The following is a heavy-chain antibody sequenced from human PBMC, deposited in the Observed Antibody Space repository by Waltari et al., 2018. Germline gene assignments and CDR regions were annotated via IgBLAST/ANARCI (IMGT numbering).Heavy chain of an antibody. Sequence: EVQLVQSGAEVKKPGESLKISCEASGYSFSTYWIAWVRQVSGKGLEWLGVIYPSDSDTRYIPSFQGQVTFSVDKSISTAYLQWSRLKASDTAIYYCSRVRVPYNRGDGFDVWGQGTKVTVSS. CDR1: GYSFSTYW. J-gene: IGHJ3*01. V-gene: IGHV5-51*03. CDR2: IYPSDSDT. CDR3: SRVRVPYNRGDGFDV. D-gene: IGHD1-1*01.